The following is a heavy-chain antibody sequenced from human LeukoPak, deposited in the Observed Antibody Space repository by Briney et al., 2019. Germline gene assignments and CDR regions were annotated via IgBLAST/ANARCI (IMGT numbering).Heavy chain of an antibody. CDR1: GGSISNYY. Sequence: SETLSLTCTVSGGSISNYYWSWIRQPPGKGLEWIGYIYYSGSTNYNPSLKSRVTISVDTSKSQFSLRVSSVTAADTAVYYCARLIVGCTDGVCYKGHVYWGQGTLVTVSS. CDR2: IYYSGST. V-gene: IGHV4-59*12. D-gene: IGHD2-8*01. CDR3: ARLIVGCTDGVCYKGHVY. J-gene: IGHJ4*02.